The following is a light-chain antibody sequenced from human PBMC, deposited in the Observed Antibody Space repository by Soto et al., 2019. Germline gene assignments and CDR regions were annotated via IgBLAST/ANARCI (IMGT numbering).Light chain of an antibody. CDR3: QQYYTTPPYT. Sequence: DIVLTQYTDSLAVSLGETATIKCKPRQSVLHSSNKKNYLAWYQQQPGQPPKLLIYWASTRETGVPARFSGSGSWTDFTLTISSLQAEDVAVYYCQQYYTTPPYTFGQGTKLEIK. CDR1: QSVLHSSNKKNY. V-gene: IGKV4-1*01. J-gene: IGKJ2*01. CDR2: WAS.